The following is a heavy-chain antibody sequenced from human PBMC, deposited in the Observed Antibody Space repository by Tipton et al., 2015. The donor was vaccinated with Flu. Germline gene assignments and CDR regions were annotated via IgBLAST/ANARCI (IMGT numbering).Heavy chain of an antibody. CDR3: ARDLGSEGYVDY. CDR1: GFTFSSYA. Sequence: QLVQSGGGVVQPGRSLRLSCAASGFTFSSYAMHWVRQAPGKGLEWVAVISYDGSNKYYADSVKGRFTISRDNSKNTLYLQMNSLRAEDTAVYYCARDLGSEGYVDYWSQGTLITVSS. V-gene: IGHV3-30*04. CDR2: ISYDGSNK. J-gene: IGHJ4*02.